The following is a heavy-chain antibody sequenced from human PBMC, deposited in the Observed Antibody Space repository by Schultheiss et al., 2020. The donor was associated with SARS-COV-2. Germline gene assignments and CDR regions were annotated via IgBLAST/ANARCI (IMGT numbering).Heavy chain of an antibody. V-gene: IGHV4-59*01. J-gene: IGHJ2*01. CDR2: IYYSGGT. CDR1: GGSISSYY. Sequence: SETLSLTCTVSGGSISSYYWSWIRQPPGKGLEWIGYIYYSGGTNYNPSLKSRVTISVDTSKNQFSLKLSSVTAADTAVYYCARDLYSSSHHYWYFDLWGRGTLVTVSS. D-gene: IGHD6-6*01. CDR3: ARDLYSSSHHYWYFDL.